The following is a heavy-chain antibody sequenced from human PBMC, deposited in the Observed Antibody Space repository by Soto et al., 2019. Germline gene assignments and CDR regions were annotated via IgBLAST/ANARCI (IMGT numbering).Heavy chain of an antibody. J-gene: IGHJ4*02. D-gene: IGHD6-6*01. CDR2: ISQSGNT. V-gene: IGHV4-34*01. Sequence: SETLSLTCSIYSGSLSGYYWSWIRQPPGKGLEWIGEISQSGNTNYSPSLKSRVSISIDTSKKQFSLNLASVSAADTAVYYCAKAPKVSGSSQTRPDFWGQGTLVTVSS. CDR1: SGSLSGYY. CDR3: AKAPKVSGSSQTRPDF.